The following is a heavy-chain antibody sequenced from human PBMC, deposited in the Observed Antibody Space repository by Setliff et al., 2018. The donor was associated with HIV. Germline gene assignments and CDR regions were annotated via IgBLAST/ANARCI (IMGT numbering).Heavy chain of an antibody. J-gene: IGHJ5*02. Sequence: SETLSLTCAVSSGSVNGYYWSWIRQPPGEGPEWIGEINHGGSTNYIPSLKSRIAISVDMSKREVSLKLNSVTAADTAVYYCARHRLFDSGIYYNRPFFSGHESWSQGTLGTVSS. CDR1: SGSVNGYY. V-gene: IGHV4-34*01. CDR2: INHGGST. D-gene: IGHD3-10*01. CDR3: ARHRLFDSGIYYNRPFFSGHES.